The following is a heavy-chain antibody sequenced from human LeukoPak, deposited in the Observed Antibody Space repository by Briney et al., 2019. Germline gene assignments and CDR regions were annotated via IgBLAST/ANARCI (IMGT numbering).Heavy chain of an antibody. V-gene: IGHV4-34*01. CDR1: GGSFSGYY. CDR2: INHSGST. D-gene: IGHD2-15*01. J-gene: IGHJ5*02. CDR3: ARGKDVVVVAATAYRGFDP. Sequence: SETLSLTRAVYGGSFSGYYWSWIRQPPGKGLEWIGEINHSGSTNYNPSLKSRVTISVDTSKNQFSLKLSSVTAADTAVYYCARGKDVVVVAATAYRGFDPWGQGTLVTVSS.